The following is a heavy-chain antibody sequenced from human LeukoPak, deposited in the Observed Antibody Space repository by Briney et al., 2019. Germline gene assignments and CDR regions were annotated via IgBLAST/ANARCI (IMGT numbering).Heavy chain of an antibody. J-gene: IGHJ6*03. V-gene: IGHV3-48*03. CDR3: ARDGTPIYSSGWVYMDV. CDR1: GFSFSSYE. Sequence: GGSLRLSCAASGFSFSSYEMNWVRQAPGKGLEWISYISASGTLTHYADSVEGRFTISRDNAKNSLYLQMNSLRGEDTAVYYCARDGTPIYSSGWVYMDVXXKGXTVX. CDR2: ISASGTLT. D-gene: IGHD6-25*01.